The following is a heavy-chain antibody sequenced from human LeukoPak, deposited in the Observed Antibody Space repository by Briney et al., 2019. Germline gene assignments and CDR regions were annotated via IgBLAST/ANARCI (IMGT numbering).Heavy chain of an antibody. CDR3: ARGRGYFDY. CDR1: GGSFSGYY. D-gene: IGHD3-10*01. CDR2: INHSGST. Sequence: SETLSLTCAVYGGSFSGYYWSWIRQPPGKGLEWIGEINHSGSTNYNPSLKSRVTISVDTSKNQFSLKLSSVTAADTAVYYCARGRGYFDYWGQGTLVTVSS. J-gene: IGHJ4*02. V-gene: IGHV4-34*01.